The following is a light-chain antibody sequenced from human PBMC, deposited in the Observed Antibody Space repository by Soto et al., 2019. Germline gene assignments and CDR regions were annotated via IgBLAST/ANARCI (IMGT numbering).Light chain of an antibody. CDR1: SSDVGNYIY. J-gene: IGLJ1*01. CDR3: SSSSISSTLII. Sequence: QSVLTQPASVSGSPGQSITISCTGTSSDVGNYIYVSWYQQYPGKAPKLMIYGVTNRPSGVSNRFSGSKSGNTASLTISGLQAEDETDYYCSSSSISSTLIIFGPGTKV. V-gene: IGLV2-14*01. CDR2: GVT.